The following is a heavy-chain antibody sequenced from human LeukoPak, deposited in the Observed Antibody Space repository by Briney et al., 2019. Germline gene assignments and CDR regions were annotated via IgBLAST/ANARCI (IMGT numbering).Heavy chain of an antibody. CDR3: AREVYDSSGYYKE. V-gene: IGHV3-21*01. CDR2: ISSSSSYI. J-gene: IGHJ4*02. CDR1: GFTFSSYS. D-gene: IGHD3-22*01. Sequence: GGSLRLSCAASGFTFSSYSMNWVRQAPGKGLEWVSSISSSSSYIYYADPVKGRFTISRDNAKNSLYLQMNGLRAEDTAVYYCAREVYDSSGYYKEWGQGTLVTVSS.